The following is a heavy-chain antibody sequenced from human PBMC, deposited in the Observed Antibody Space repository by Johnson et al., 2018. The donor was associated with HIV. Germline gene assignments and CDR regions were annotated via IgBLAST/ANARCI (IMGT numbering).Heavy chain of an antibody. CDR1: GFTFSSYA. CDR2: ISYDGSNK. Sequence: QVQLVESGGGVVQPGRSLRLSCAASGFTFSSYAMHWVRQAPGKGLEWVAVISYDGSNKYYADSVKGRLTISRDNSKNTLYLQMNSLRAEDTAVYYCARELRGPYAFDIWGQGTMVTVSS. J-gene: IGHJ3*02. V-gene: IGHV3-30*04. CDR3: ARELRGPYAFDI.